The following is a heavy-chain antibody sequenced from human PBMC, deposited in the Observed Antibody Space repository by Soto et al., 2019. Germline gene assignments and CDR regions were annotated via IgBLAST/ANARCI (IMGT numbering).Heavy chain of an antibody. V-gene: IGHV3-21*01. CDR1: GFTFSSYS. D-gene: IGHD2-2*01. Sequence: GGSLRLSCAASGFTFSSYSMNWVRQAPGKGLEWVSSISSSSSYIYYADSVKGRSTISRDNAKNSLYLQMNSLRAEDTAVYYCXRHTGSTSCYKDCYYYYGMDVWGQGPTVTVSS. J-gene: IGHJ6*02. CDR2: ISSSSSYI. CDR3: XRHTGSTSCYKDCYYYYGMDV.